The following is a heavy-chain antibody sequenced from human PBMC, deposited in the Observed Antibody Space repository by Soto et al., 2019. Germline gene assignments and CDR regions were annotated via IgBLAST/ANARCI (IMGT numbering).Heavy chain of an antibody. CDR2: IYYSGST. V-gene: IGHV4-31*03. Sequence: PSETLSLTCTFSGCSISSGGYYWSWIRQHPGKGLEWIGYIYYSGSTYYNPSLKSRVTISVDTSKNQFSLKLSSVTAADTAVYYCARVVPLRTCRYFDYWGQGTLVTVSS. CDR1: GCSISSGGYY. CDR3: ARVVPLRTCRYFDY. D-gene: IGHD2-15*01. J-gene: IGHJ4*02.